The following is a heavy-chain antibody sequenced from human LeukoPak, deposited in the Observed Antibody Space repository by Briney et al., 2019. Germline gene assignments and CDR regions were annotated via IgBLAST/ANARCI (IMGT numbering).Heavy chain of an antibody. CDR3: ARDIALGTSKQYYYYYYMDV. V-gene: IGHV1-2*02. D-gene: IGHD6-19*01. CDR1: GYTFTGYY. J-gene: IGHJ6*03. CDR2: INPNSGGT. Sequence: VASVTVSCKASGYTFTGYYMHWVRQAPGQGLEWMGWINPNSGGTNYAQKFQGRVTMTRDTSISTAYMELSRLRSDDTAVYYCARDIALGTSKQYYYYYYMDVWGKGTTVTVSS.